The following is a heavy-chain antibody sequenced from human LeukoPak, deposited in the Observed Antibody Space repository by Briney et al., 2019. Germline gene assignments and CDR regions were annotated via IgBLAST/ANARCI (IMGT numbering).Heavy chain of an antibody. Sequence: PGGSLRLSCAASGFTFSSYGMHWVRQAPGKGLEWVAVISYDGSNKYYADSVKGRFTISRDNAKNSLYLQMNSLRAEDTAVYYCVRDPSSAIPLDFWGQGTLVTVSS. CDR3: VRDPSSAIPLDF. CDR2: ISYDGSNK. J-gene: IGHJ4*02. V-gene: IGHV3-30*03. CDR1: GFTFSSYG.